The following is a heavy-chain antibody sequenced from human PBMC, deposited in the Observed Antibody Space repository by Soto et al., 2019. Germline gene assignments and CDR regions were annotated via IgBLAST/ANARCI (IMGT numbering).Heavy chain of an antibody. CDR3: ARGARYCSSTSCYINWFDP. CDR1: GFTFSSYW. V-gene: IGHV3-74*01. J-gene: IGHJ5*02. CDR2: INSDGSST. D-gene: IGHD2-2*02. Sequence: SLRLSCAASGFTFSSYWMHWVRQAPGKGLVWVSRINSDGSSTSYADSVKGRFTISRDNAKNTLYLQMNSLRAEDTAVYYCARGARYCSSTSCYINWFDPWGQGTLVTVPQ.